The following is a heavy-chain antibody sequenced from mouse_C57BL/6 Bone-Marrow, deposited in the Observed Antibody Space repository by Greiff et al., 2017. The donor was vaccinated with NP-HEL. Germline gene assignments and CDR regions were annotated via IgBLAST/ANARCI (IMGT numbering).Heavy chain of an antibody. D-gene: IGHD2-4*01. CDR3: ARWVIYYDYYYFDY. J-gene: IGHJ2*01. Sequence: LQESGAELARPGASVKLSCKASGYTFTSYGISWVKQRTGQGLEWIGEIYPRSGNTYYNEKFKGKATLTADKSSSTAYMELRSLTSEDSAVYFCARWVIYYDYYYFDYWGQGTTLTVSS. CDR1: GYTFTSYG. CDR2: IYPRSGNT. V-gene: IGHV1-81*01.